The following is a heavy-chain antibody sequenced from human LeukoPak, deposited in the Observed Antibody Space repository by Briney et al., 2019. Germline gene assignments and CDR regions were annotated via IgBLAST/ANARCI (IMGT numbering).Heavy chain of an antibody. D-gene: IGHD2-2*01. CDR2: IIPMFGTA. CDR3: ASGRTDIVVVPATLRNYFFDY. Sequence: SVKVSCKASGGTFSSYDISWVRQAPGQGLEWMGGIIPMFGTANYAQRFQGRVTISADKSTSTAYMELSSLRSEDTAVYYCASGRTDIVVVPATLRNYFFDYWGQGTLVTVSS. V-gene: IGHV1-69*06. CDR1: GGTFSSYD. J-gene: IGHJ4*02.